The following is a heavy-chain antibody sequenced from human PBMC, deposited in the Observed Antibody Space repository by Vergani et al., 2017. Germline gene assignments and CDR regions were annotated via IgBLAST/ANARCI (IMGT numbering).Heavy chain of an antibody. Sequence: QVQLVQSGAEVKKPGASVKVSCKASGYPFTSYYMHWVRQAPGQGLEWMGIINPSGGSTSYAQKFQGRVTMTRDTSTSTVYMELSSLRSEDTAVYYCARDRSGKNWFDPWGQGTLVTVSS. J-gene: IGHJ5*02. CDR3: ARDRSGKNWFDP. CDR2: INPSGGST. D-gene: IGHD1-26*01. CDR1: GYPFTSYY. V-gene: IGHV1-46*01.